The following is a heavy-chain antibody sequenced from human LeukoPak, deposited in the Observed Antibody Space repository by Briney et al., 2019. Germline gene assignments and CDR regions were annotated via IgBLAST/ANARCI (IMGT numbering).Heavy chain of an antibody. V-gene: IGHV1-18*01. J-gene: IGHJ3*02. CDR3: ARGHRGNYYDSSGYYLNAFDI. CDR2: ISAYNGKT. Sequence: ASVKVSCKASGYTFTSYGISWVRQAPGQGLEWMGWISAYNGKTNYAQKLQGRVTMTTDTSTSTAYMELRSLRSDDTAVYYCARGHRGNYYDSSGYYLNAFDIWGQGTMVTVSS. D-gene: IGHD3-22*01. CDR1: GYTFTSYG.